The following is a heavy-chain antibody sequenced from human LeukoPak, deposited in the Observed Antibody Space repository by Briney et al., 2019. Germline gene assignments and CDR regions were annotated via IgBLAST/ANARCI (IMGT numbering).Heavy chain of an antibody. Sequence: PGGSLRLSCAASGFTFSSYGMHWVRQAPGKGLEWVAVIWYDGSNKYYADSVKGRFTISRDNSKNTLYLQMNSLRAEDTAVYYCGKNLANMAASRPGYVDVWGKGTTVTVSS. CDR3: GKNLANMAASRPGYVDV. CDR2: IWYDGSNK. D-gene: IGHD1-14*01. CDR1: GFTFSSYG. J-gene: IGHJ6*03. V-gene: IGHV3-33*06.